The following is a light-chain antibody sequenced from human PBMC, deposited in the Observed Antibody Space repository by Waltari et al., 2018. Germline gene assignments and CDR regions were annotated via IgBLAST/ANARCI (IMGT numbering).Light chain of an antibody. Sequence: DIVLTQSTATLSLSPGARATLSCRASQSIHNYLAWYQQKPGQAPRLLIYDTSHRATGISARFSGSGFGIDFTLTISSLEAEDFAVYYCQQRRYWPLTFGGGTKVEIK. V-gene: IGKV3-11*01. J-gene: IGKJ4*01. CDR3: QQRRYWPLT. CDR1: QSIHNY. CDR2: DTS.